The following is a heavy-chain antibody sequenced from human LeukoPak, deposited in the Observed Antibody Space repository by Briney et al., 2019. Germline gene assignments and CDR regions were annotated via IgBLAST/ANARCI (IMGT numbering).Heavy chain of an antibody. J-gene: IGHJ5*02. CDR3: ERLKVGAVARWFYP. CDR2: IYYSGST. D-gene: IGHD6-19*01. V-gene: IGHV4-59*08. CDR1: GGSISSYH. Sequence: SETLSLTCTVSGGSISSYHWSWIRQPPGKGLEWIGYIYYSGSTNYNPSLKSRVTISVDPSKNQFSLKLSSVTAADTAVYYCERLKVGAVARWFYPWGQGTLVTVSS.